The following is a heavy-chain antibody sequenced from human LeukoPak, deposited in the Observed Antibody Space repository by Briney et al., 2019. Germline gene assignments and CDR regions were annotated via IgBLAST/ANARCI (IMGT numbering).Heavy chain of an antibody. J-gene: IGHJ4*02. CDR3: ARLDLDSSGYGGFDY. V-gene: IGHV1-18*01. CDR1: GYTFTSYG. D-gene: IGHD3-22*01. Sequence: ASVKVSCKASGYTFTSYGISWVRQAPGQGLDWMGWISAYNGNTNYAQKLQGRVTMTTDTSTSTAYMELRSLRSDDTAVYYCARLDLDSSGYGGFDYWGQGTLVTVSS. CDR2: ISAYNGNT.